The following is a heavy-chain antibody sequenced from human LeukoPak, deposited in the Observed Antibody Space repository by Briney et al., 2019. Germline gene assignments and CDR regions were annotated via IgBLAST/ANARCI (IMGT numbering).Heavy chain of an antibody. Sequence: GGSLRLSCAASGFTFSSFAMSWVRQAPGKGLEWVSSVTGSGSVTSSTYYADSVKGRFTISRDNSKNTLYLQMNSLRAEDTALYYCAREGTYNNFWSGYFHWGQGALVTVSS. CDR3: AREGTYNNFWSGYFH. D-gene: IGHD3-3*01. CDR1: GFTFSSFA. J-gene: IGHJ4*02. V-gene: IGHV3-23*01. CDR2: VTGSGSVTSST.